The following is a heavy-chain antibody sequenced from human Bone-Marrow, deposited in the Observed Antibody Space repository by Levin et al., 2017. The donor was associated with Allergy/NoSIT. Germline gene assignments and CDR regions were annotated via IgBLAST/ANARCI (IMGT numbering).Heavy chain of an antibody. V-gene: IGHV4-59*01. CDR2: IYYSGST. J-gene: IGHJ3*02. D-gene: IGHD6-13*01. CDR1: GGSISSYY. CDR3: ARDPSIAAAGIRAFDI. Sequence: NAGGSLRLSCTVSGGSISSYYWSWIRQPPGKGLEWIGYIYYSGSTNYNPSLKSRVTISVDTSKNQFSLKLSSVTAADTAVYYCARDPSIAAAGIRAFDIWGQGTMVTVSS.